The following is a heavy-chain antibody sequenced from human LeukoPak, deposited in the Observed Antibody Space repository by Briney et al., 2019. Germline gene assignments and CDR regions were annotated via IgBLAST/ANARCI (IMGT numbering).Heavy chain of an antibody. CDR3: ARAAGEYFDY. CDR2: INSDGINT. V-gene: IGHV3-74*01. CDR1: GFTFSNYW. Sequence: GGSLRLSCAASGFTFSNYWMHWVRQAPGKGLVWVSRINSDGINTSYADSVKGRFTISRDNAKNSLYLQMNSLRAEDTAVYYCARAAGEYFDYWGQGTLVTVSS. J-gene: IGHJ4*02.